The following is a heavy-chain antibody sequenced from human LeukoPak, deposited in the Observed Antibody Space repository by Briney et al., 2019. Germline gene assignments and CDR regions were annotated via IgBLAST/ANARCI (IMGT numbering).Heavy chain of an antibody. J-gene: IGHJ5*02. Sequence: ASVKVSCKASGYTFTSYGISWVRQAPGQGLEWMGWISAYNGNTNYAQKLQGRVTMTTDTSTSTAYMELRSLRSDDTAVYYCATVVYNWNHNWFDPWGQGTLVTVSS. D-gene: IGHD1-20*01. CDR3: ATVVYNWNHNWFDP. V-gene: IGHV1-18*01. CDR1: GYTFTSYG. CDR2: ISAYNGNT.